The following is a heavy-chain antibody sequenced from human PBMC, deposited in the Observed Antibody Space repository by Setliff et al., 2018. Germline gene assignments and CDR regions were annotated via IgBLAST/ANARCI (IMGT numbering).Heavy chain of an antibody. CDR1: DGSLSTYY. V-gene: IGHV4-59*01. Sequence: PSETLSLPCTVSDGSLSTYYWSWIRPPPGKGLEFIGYVYYSGNANYSPSLRSRLTISVDTSKNQFSLKMRSVTAADTAVYYCARGGTFRYFDFWGQGAPVTVSS. CDR2: VYYSGNA. CDR3: ARGGTFRYFDF. D-gene: IGHD5-12*01. J-gene: IGHJ4*02.